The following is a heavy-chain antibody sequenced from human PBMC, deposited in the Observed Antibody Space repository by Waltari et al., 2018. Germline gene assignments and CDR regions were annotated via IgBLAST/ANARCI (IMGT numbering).Heavy chain of an antibody. D-gene: IGHD6-13*01. CDR2: MSAYNGNQ. CDR3: ARGTLKLAAAGTNLDY. J-gene: IGHJ4*02. CDR1: GYTFTSYG. Sequence: QVQLVQSGAEVKKPGASVKVSCKASGYTFTSYGISWVRQAPGQGLEWMGGMSAYNGNQNYAQKLQGRVTMTTDTSTSTAYMELRSLRSDDTAVYYCARGTLKLAAAGTNLDYWGQGTLVTVSS. V-gene: IGHV1-18*01.